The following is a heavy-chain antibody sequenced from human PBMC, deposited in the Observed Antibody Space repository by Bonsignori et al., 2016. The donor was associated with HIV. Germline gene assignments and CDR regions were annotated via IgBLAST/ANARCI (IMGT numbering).Heavy chain of an antibody. J-gene: IGHJ6*03. V-gene: IGHV1-8*01. D-gene: IGHD2-15*01. CDR2: MNPNSGNT. CDR3: ARGRSAASPKPRLHYYYMDV. Sequence: WVRQAPGQGLEWMGWMNPNSGNTGYAQKFQGRVTMTRNTSISTAYMELSSLRSEDTAVYYCARGRSAASPKPRLHYYYMDVWGKGTTVTVSS.